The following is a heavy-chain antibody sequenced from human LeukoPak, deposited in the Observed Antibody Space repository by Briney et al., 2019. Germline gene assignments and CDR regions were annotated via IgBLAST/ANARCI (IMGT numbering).Heavy chain of an antibody. CDR2: ISAYNGNT. CDR1: GYTFTSYD. Sequence: ASVKVSCKASGYTFTSYDINWVRQATGQGLEWMGWISAYNGNTNYAQKLQGRVTMTTDTSTSTAYMELRSLRSDDTAVYYCARAPPYYDFWSGYWNFDYWGQGTLVTVSS. J-gene: IGHJ4*02. CDR3: ARAPPYYDFWSGYWNFDY. D-gene: IGHD3-3*01. V-gene: IGHV1-18*01.